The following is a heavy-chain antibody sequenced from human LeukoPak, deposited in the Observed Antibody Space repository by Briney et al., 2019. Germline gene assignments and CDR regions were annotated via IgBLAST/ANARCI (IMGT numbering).Heavy chain of an antibody. CDR1: GFTFSSYG. CDR3: AKGRGGGDY. J-gene: IGHJ4*02. V-gene: IGHV3-30*02. D-gene: IGHD2-15*01. CDR2: IRFDGSNN. Sequence: PGGSLRLSCAASGFTFSSYGMHWVRQAPGKGLEWVAFIRFDGSNNYYADSVKGRFIISRGTSKNTLYLQMNSLRPEDTAVYYCAKGRGGGDYWGQGTLVTVSS.